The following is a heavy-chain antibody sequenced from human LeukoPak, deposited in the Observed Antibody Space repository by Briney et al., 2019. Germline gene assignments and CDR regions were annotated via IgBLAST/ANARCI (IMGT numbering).Heavy chain of an antibody. V-gene: IGHV4-59*01. D-gene: IGHD3-22*01. Sequence: PSETLSLTCTVSGGSISSYYWSWIRQPPGKGLEWIGYIYYSGSTNYNPSLKSRVTISVDTSKNQFSLKLSSVTAADTAVDYCAREVEYYYDSSGYPLRAFDIGGQGTMVTVSS. J-gene: IGHJ3*02. CDR1: GGSISSYY. CDR3: AREVEYYYDSSGYPLRAFDI. CDR2: IYYSGST.